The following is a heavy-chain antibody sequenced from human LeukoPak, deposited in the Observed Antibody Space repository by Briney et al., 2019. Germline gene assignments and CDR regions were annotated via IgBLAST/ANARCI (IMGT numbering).Heavy chain of an antibody. V-gene: IGHV5-51*01. CDR2: IYPGDSDT. D-gene: IGHD3-10*01. CDR3: ARHIRGFGELLEYYFDY. J-gene: IGHJ4*02. CDR1: GYSFTSYW. Sequence: GESLKISCKVSGYSFTSYWIGWVRQMPGKGLEWMGIIYPGDSDTRYSPSFQGQVTISADKSISTAYLQWSSLKASDTAMNYCARHIRGFGELLEYYFDYWGQGTLVTVS.